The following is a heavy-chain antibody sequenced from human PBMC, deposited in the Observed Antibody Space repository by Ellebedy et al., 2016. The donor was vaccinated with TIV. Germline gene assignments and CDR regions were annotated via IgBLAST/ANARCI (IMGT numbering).Heavy chain of an antibody. V-gene: IGHV4-34*01. CDR1: GGSLSGYY. CDR3: MRGEDRAKVGY. Sequence: SETLSLXXAVYGGSLSGYYWSWIRQIPGKGLEWIGEIHYSGSINYNPSLESRVTISVDTPKNQFSLKLNSVTAADTAVYYCMRGEDRAKVGYWGQGTLVTVSS. J-gene: IGHJ4*02. CDR2: IHYSGSI. D-gene: IGHD1-14*01.